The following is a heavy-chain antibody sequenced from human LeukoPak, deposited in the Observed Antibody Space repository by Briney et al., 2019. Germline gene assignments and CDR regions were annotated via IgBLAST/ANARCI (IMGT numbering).Heavy chain of an antibody. CDR2: IYTSGST. D-gene: IGHD6-19*01. CDR3: ARRLRIAVAAYDY. V-gene: IGHV4-4*09. J-gene: IGHJ4*02. CDR1: GGSISSYY. Sequence: SETLSLTCTVSGGSISSYYWSWIRQPPGKGLEWIGYIYTSGSTNYNPSLKSRVTISVDTSKNQFSLKLSSVTAADTAVYYCARRLRIAVAAYDYWGQGTLVTVSS.